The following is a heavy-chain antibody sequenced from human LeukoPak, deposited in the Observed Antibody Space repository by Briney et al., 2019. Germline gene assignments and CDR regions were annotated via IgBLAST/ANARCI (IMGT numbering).Heavy chain of an antibody. J-gene: IGHJ4*02. CDR3: ARQRADRIFGVVMGFGLDY. V-gene: IGHV4-59*12. CDR2: IYYTGSA. D-gene: IGHD3-3*02. Sequence: SETLSLTCTVSGGSISSYYWSWIRQPPGKGLEWIGYIYYTGSANYNPSLKSRVTMSVDTSKNQFSLKLSSVTAADTAVYYCARQRADRIFGVVMGFGLDYWGRGTLVTVSS. CDR1: GGSISSYY.